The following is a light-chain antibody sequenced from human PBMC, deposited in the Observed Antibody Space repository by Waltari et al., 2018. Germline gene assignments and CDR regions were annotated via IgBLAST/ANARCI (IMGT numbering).Light chain of an antibody. Sequence: DIQMTQSPSTLSASVGDRVTITCRVSQSIGSWLAWYQPKPGKAPNLLIYKASSLVSGVPSRFSGSGSETLFTLTISSLQPDDFATYYCQQYNSYSWTFGQGTKVEVK. CDR3: QQYNSYSWT. J-gene: IGKJ1*01. CDR2: KAS. V-gene: IGKV1-5*03. CDR1: QSIGSW.